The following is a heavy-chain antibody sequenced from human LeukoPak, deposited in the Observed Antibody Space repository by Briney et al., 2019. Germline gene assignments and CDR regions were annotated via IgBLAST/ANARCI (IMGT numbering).Heavy chain of an antibody. Sequence: GGSLRLSCAASGFTFSRAWMSWLRQAPGKGLEWVANIKEDGSEDYYADSVKGRFAISKDNAKNSLYLQMNSLRAEDTAMYYCTRDADGYEDWGQGTLVTVSS. D-gene: IGHD5-18*01. V-gene: IGHV3-7*01. J-gene: IGHJ4*02. CDR2: IKEDGSED. CDR1: GFTFSRAW. CDR3: TRDADGYED.